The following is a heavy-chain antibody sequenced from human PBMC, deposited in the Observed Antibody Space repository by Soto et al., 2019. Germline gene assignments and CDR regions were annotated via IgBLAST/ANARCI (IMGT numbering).Heavy chain of an antibody. Sequence: PWGSLRLSCTTSGFTVSRSHMTWVRQAPGKGLEWVSVIYSGGSSYYAVSVQGRFTISRDNSKNTVYLQMNSLRGEDTAMYYCARLGPYGSESYSFRYNRFAHWGQGPQVNV. D-gene: IGHD3-10*01. V-gene: IGHV3-53*01. CDR1: GFTVSRSH. CDR2: IYSGGSS. J-gene: IGHJ5*02. CDR3: ARLGPYGSESYSFRYNRFAH.